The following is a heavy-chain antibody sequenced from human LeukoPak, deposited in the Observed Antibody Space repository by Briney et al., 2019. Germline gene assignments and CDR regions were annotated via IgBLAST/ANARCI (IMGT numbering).Heavy chain of an antibody. CDR3: ARENGYCSTTSCPFGY. J-gene: IGHJ4*02. CDR2: IYNVGTT. V-gene: IGHV3-66*02. Sequence: GGPLRLSCAASGFTVSDSYMSWVRQAPGKGLEWVSVIYNVGTTDYADSVRGRFTISRDNSKNTLYLRMNGLRPEDTAVYYCARENGYCSTTSCPFGYWGQGTLVTVSS. D-gene: IGHD2-2*01. CDR1: GFTVSDSY.